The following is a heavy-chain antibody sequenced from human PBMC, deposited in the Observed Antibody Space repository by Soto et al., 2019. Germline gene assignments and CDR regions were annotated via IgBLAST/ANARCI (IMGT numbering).Heavy chain of an antibody. CDR2: IHYTGSV. V-gene: IGHV4-30-4*01. D-gene: IGHD3-22*01. Sequence: SETLSLTCTVSGGSLNSEHYHWTWIRQAPGKGLEWIGYIHYTGSVRYNPSLQSRITMSVDTSKNQFSLKLSSVTAADTAVYYCARVYYDSSGGVPTFDYWGQGTLVTVSS. CDR3: ARVYYDSSGGVPTFDY. J-gene: IGHJ4*02. CDR1: GGSLNSEHYH.